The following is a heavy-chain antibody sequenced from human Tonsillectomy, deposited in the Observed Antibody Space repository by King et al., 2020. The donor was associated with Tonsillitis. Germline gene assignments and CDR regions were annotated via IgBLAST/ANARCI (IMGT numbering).Heavy chain of an antibody. J-gene: IGHJ2*01. D-gene: IGHD2-2*01. V-gene: IGHV1-18*04. CDR1: GYTFTSYG. CDR3: ATNPVYCSSTSCPRGGIAVARWWYFDL. CDR2: ISAYNGNT. Sequence: VQLVQSGAEVKKPGASVKVSCTASGYTFTSYGISWVRQAPGQGLEWMGWISAYNGNTNYAQKLQGRVTMTTDTSTSTAYMELRSLRSDDTAVYYCATNPVYCSSTSCPRGGIAVARWWYFDLWGRGTLVTVSS.